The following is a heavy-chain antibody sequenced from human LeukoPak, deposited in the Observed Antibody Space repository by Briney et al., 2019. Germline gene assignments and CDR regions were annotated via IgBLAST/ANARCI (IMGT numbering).Heavy chain of an antibody. J-gene: IGHJ4*02. CDR3: ARLTTWVGYCFDY. Sequence: SETLSLTCAVSGGSISTYYWSWVRQPPGKGLEWIGYIFYSGNSNYNPSLKSRVTISVDTSKNQFSLKLSSVTAADTAVYYCARLTTWVGYCFDYWGQGTLVTVSS. CDR2: IFYSGNS. CDR1: GGSISTYY. D-gene: IGHD1-1*01. V-gene: IGHV4-59*01.